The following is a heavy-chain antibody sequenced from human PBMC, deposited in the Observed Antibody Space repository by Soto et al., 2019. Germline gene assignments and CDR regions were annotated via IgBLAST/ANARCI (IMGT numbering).Heavy chain of an antibody. J-gene: IGHJ4*02. Sequence: QLQLQESGSGLVKPSQTLSLTCAVSGGSISSGGSSWSWIRQPPGKGLEWIGYIYHSGSTYYNPSHKSGVTISVDRSKNQFSLKLSSVTAADTAVYYCARAGDSSGPVALGYWGQGTLVTVSS. CDR2: IYHSGST. CDR1: GGSISSGGSS. V-gene: IGHV4-30-2*01. D-gene: IGHD6-19*01. CDR3: ARAGDSSGPVALGY.